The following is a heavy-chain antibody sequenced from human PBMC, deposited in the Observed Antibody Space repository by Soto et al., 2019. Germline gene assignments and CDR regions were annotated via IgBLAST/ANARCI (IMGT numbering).Heavy chain of an antibody. Sequence: GGSLRLSCAASGFTFSSYAMSWVRQAPGKGLEWVSAISGSGGSTYYADSVKGRFTISRDNSKNTLYLQMNSLKAESTAVYYCARDLKDYLYLDLWGRGTMVTVSS. V-gene: IGHV3-23*01. CDR3: ARDLKDYLYLDL. J-gene: IGHJ2*01. CDR2: ISGSGGST. D-gene: IGHD4-17*01. CDR1: GFTFSSYA.